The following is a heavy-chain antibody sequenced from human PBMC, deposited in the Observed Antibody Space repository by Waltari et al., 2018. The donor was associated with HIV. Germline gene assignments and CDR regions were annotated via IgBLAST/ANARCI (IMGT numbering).Heavy chain of an antibody. Sequence: HLLGAWGACLAPGESLRVPCAHSVIPVRELAMDWARQAPGKGLEWVSAIRGGGETFYADSVKGRFTISRDNSKNTLYLQMNSLRADDAAVYYCVKDSGRAADVFDLWGQGTMVTVSS. CDR1: VIPVRELA. V-gene: IGHV3-23*01. CDR2: IRGGGET. CDR3: VKDSGRAADVFDL. J-gene: IGHJ3*01. D-gene: IGHD3-10*01.